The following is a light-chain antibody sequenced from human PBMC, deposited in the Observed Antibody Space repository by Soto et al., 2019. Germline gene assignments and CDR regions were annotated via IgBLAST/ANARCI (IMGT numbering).Light chain of an antibody. CDR1: QSLSSY. J-gene: IGKJ1*01. CDR3: QQRRNWPPT. CDR2: DAS. Sequence: EIVLTQSPATLSLSPGERATLSCRASQSLSSYLAWYQQKPGQAPRLLIYDASNRATGIPARFSGSGSGTDGTLTISSLETEDCSVYYCQQRRNWPPTFGQGTKVDIK. V-gene: IGKV3-11*01.